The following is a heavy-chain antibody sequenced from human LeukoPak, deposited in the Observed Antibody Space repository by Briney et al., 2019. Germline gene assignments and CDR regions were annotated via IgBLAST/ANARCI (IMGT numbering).Heavy chain of an antibody. CDR2: IWYDGSNK. CDR1: GFTFSSYG. Sequence: GGSLRLSCAASGFTFSSYGMHWVRQVPGKGLEWVAVIWYDGSNKYYADSVKGRFTISRDNSKNTLYLQMNSLRAEDTAVYYCARGSEPGAFDIWGQGTMVTVSS. V-gene: IGHV3-33*01. D-gene: IGHD6-19*01. CDR3: ARGSEPGAFDI. J-gene: IGHJ3*02.